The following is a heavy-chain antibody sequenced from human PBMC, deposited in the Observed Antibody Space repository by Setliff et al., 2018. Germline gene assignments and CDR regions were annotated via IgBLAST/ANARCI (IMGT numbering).Heavy chain of an antibody. V-gene: IGHV3-48*04. CDR2: ISDSSTVI. J-gene: IGHJ6*03. Sequence: GGSLRLSCAASGFTLSSYSMNWVRQAPGKGLEWVSYISDSSTVIQYGDSVKGRFTISRDNARNSLYLQMQSLRAEDTAVYYCAKSGQTSPYYYYYLDVWGKGTTVTVSS. D-gene: IGHD6-25*01. CDR1: GFTLSSYS. CDR3: AKSGQTSPYYYYYLDV.